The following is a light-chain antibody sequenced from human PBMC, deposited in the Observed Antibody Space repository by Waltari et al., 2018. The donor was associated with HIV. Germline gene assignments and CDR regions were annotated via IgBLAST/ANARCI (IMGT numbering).Light chain of an antibody. V-gene: IGKV3-15*01. Sequence: EIVMTQSPDTLSVFPGDRATLSCRASQSVGGNLAWYQVRPGQTPSLLIYGATSRTTGFPARFSGRGSGTEFTLTISGLQSEDFAIYYCQQYNELPQTFGQGTRV. CDR3: QQYNELPQT. J-gene: IGKJ1*01. CDR1: QSVGGN. CDR2: GAT.